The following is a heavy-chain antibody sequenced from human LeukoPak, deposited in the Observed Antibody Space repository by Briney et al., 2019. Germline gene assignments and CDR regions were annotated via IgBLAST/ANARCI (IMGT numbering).Heavy chain of an antibody. V-gene: IGHV3-33*01. CDR1: GFTFSNYG. Sequence: GGSLRLSCAASGFTFSNYGMHWVRQAPGKGLEWVAVIWYDGSNKYYGDSVKGRFTISRDNAKNSLYLQMNSLRAEDTAVYYCARARGFWSGYYNYFDYRGQGTLVTVSS. CDR3: ARARGFWSGYYNYFDY. J-gene: IGHJ4*02. CDR2: IWYDGSNK. D-gene: IGHD3-3*01.